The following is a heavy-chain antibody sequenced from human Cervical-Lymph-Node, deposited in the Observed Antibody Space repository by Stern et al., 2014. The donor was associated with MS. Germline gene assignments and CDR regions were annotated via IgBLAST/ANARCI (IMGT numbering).Heavy chain of an antibody. CDR2: IKTKADGGTT. CDR3: TASSSSEVY. D-gene: IGHD6-13*01. J-gene: IGHJ4*02. V-gene: IGHV3-15*01. CDR1: GFTFTNAW. Sequence: EVQLEESGGGLVKPGGSLRLSCAASGFTFTNAWMSWVRQAPGKGLEWVGRIKTKADGGTTDYAAPVKGRFTISRDDSKNMVSLQMNTLKIEDTGVYYCTASSSSEVYWGQGSLVTVSS.